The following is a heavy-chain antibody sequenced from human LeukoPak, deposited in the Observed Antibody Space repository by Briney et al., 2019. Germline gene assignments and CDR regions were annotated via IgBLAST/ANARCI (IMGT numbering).Heavy chain of an antibody. J-gene: IGHJ4*02. D-gene: IGHD2-21*02. V-gene: IGHV3-30*02. Sequence: GGSLRLSCAASGFAFSTYDMPWVRQTPGKGLEWVTFIRNDGSTKYYADSVKGRFTISRDNSKNTLYLQMNSLRPEDMAVYYCARSIVVVTAMGLGYYFDYWGQGTLVTVSS. CDR3: ARSIVVVTAMGLGYYFDY. CDR2: IRNDGSTK. CDR1: GFAFSTYD.